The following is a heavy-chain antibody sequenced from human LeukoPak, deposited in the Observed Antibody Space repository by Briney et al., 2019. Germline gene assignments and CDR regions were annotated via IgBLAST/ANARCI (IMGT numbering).Heavy chain of an antibody. J-gene: IGHJ4*02. V-gene: IGHV3-43D*03. Sequence: GGSLRLSCAASGFTFDDYAMHWVRQAPGKGLEWVSFISWDGGSTYYADSVKGRFTISRDNSKNTLYLQMNSLRAEDTAVYYCAKGRDYYDSSVLDYWGQGTLVTVSS. CDR3: AKGRDYYDSSVLDY. CDR2: ISWDGGST. D-gene: IGHD3-22*01. CDR1: GFTFDDYA.